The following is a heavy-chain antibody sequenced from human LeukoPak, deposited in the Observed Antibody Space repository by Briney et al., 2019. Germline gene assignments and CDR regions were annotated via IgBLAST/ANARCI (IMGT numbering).Heavy chain of an antibody. CDR2: INYSGST. CDR3: ARSYQYYDSSGYQDPNWFDP. J-gene: IGHJ5*02. CDR1: GGSINSGGYY. Sequence: SQTLSLTCTVSGGSINSGGYYWSWIRQHPGKGLEWIGYINYSGSTYYNPSLKSRVTISVDTSKNQFSLKLTSVTAADTAVYCCARSYQYYDSSGYQDPNWFDPGGEGTRVTVSS. D-gene: IGHD3-22*01. V-gene: IGHV4-31*03.